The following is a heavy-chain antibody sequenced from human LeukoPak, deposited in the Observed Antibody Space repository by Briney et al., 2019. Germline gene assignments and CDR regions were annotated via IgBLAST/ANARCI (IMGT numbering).Heavy chain of an antibody. J-gene: IGHJ4*02. D-gene: IGHD2-15*01. CDR3: AKDCSGGSCYSS. Sequence: GGTLRLSCAASGFTFISYGMSWVRQAPGKGLEWVSAISGSGGSTYYADSVKGRFTISRDNSKNTLYLQMNSLRAEDTAVYYCAKDCSGGSCYSSWGQGTLVTVSS. CDR2: ISGSGGST. V-gene: IGHV3-23*01. CDR1: GFTFISYG.